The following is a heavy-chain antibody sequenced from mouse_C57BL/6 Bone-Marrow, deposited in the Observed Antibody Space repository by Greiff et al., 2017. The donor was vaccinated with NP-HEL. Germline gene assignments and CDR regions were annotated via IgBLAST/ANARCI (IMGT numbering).Heavy chain of an antibody. CDR1: GFTFSSYA. Sequence: EVMLVESGEGLVKPGGSLKLSCAASGFTFSSYAMSWVRQTPEKRLEWVAYISSGGDYIYYADTVKGRFTISRDNARNTLYLQMSSLKSEDTAMYYCTRAPYYYGSTWFAYWGQGTLVTVSA. CDR3: TRAPYYYGSTWFAY. J-gene: IGHJ3*01. CDR2: ISSGGDYI. V-gene: IGHV5-9-1*02. D-gene: IGHD1-1*01.